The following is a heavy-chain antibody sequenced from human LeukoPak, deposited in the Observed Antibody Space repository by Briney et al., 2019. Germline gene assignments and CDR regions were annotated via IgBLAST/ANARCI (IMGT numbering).Heavy chain of an antibody. CDR3: ARVRGSVGANDY. V-gene: IGHV3-53*01. J-gene: IGHJ4*02. CDR2: IYSGGST. Sequence: GESLRLSCAASGFTFSSYWMHWVRHAPGKGLEWVSVIYSGGSTYYADSVKGRFTISRDNSKNTLYLQMNSLRAEDTAVYYCARVRGSVGANDYWGQGTLVTVSS. CDR1: GFTFSSYW. D-gene: IGHD1-26*01.